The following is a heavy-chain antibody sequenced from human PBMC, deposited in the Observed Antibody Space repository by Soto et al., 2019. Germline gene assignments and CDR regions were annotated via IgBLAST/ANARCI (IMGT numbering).Heavy chain of an antibody. D-gene: IGHD2-21*02. J-gene: IGHJ5*02. CDR2: VYDTGNT. CDR3: ARLKVTYARWFDP. V-gene: IGHV4-59*08. CDR1: GGSISSSY. Sequence: PSDTLSLTCTVSGGSISSSYWSWVRQSPGKGLEWIGYVYDTGNTNYNPSLKSRVTISLDTSKNQLSLKLSSVTAADTAVYYCARLKVTYARWFDPWGQGTLVTVSS.